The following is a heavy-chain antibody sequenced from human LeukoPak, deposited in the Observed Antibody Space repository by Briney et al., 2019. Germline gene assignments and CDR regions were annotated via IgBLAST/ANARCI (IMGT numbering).Heavy chain of an antibody. CDR2: IYYSGST. CDR1: GGSISSSSYY. D-gene: IGHD2-2*01. J-gene: IGHJ4*02. Sequence: PSETLSLTCTVSGGSISSSSYYWGWIRQPPGKGLEWIGSIYYSGSTYYNPSLKSRVTISIHTSKNHLSLKLSSVTAADTAVYYCARHAQYLDAVAYWGQGTLVTVSS. V-gene: IGHV4-39*01. CDR3: ARHAQYLDAVAY.